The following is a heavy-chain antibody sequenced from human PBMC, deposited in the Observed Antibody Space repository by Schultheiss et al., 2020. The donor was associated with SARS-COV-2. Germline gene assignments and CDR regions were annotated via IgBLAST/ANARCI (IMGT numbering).Heavy chain of an antibody. V-gene: IGHV4-34*01. CDR3: ARHGLELLPYYYYGMDV. D-gene: IGHD1-7*01. Sequence: SETLSLTCAVYGGSFSGYYWSWIRQPPGKGLEWIGYIYHSGSTYYNPSLKSRVTISVDTSKNQFSLKLSSVTAADTAVYYCARHGLELLPYYYYGMDVWGQGTTVTVSS. J-gene: IGHJ6*02. CDR1: GGSFSGYY. CDR2: IYHSGST.